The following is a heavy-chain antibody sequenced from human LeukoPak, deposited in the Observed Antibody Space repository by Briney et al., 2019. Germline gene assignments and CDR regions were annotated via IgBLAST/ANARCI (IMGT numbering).Heavy chain of an antibody. CDR1: GFIFSHYG. J-gene: IGHJ6*03. CDR2: IRSDGINK. Sequence: SLRLFCAAWGFIFSHYGMHWVRQAPGKGLEGVAFIRSDGINKYHADSVKDRFTIHRDNSKNTLYLQMNSLRAEDTAVYYCARVKADFWSGYHRRGSVPHHPPQYYYYSYMAVWGKGTTVTVSS. D-gene: IGHD3-3*01. V-gene: IGHV3-30*02. CDR3: ARVKADFWSGYHRRGSVPHHPPQYYYYSYMAV.